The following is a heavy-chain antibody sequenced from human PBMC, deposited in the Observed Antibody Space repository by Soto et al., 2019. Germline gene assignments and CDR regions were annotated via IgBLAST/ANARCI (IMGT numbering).Heavy chain of an antibody. J-gene: IGHJ6*02. CDR3: AREDDGGDSLDV. Sequence: QVQLQQTGPGLVMPSQTLSLTCTVSGDSISSDYYHWTWIRQSPGKGLEWIGYIHHSGSILYNPSLKSRVTLSVDTSKNQFSLHLTSVTAADTAVYFCAREDDGGDSLDVWGQGTTVTVSS. CDR2: IHHSGSI. V-gene: IGHV4-30-4*08. CDR1: GDSISSDYYH. D-gene: IGHD2-21*02.